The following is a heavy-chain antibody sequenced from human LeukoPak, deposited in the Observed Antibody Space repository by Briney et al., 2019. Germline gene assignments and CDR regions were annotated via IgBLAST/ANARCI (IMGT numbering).Heavy chain of an antibody. CDR3: ARDTTVTYYYYYYYGMDV. J-gene: IGHJ6*02. V-gene: IGHV3-7*01. CDR2: IKQDGSEK. Sequence: GGSLRLSCAASGFTFSSYWMSWVRQAPGKGLEWVAHIKQDGSEKYYVDSVKGRFTISRDNAKNSLYLQMNSLRAEDTAVYYCARDTTVTYYYYYYYGMDVWGQGTTVTVSS. D-gene: IGHD4-17*01. CDR1: GFTFSSYW.